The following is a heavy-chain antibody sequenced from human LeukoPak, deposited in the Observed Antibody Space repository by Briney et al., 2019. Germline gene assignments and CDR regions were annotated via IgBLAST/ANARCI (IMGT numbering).Heavy chain of an antibody. CDR2: ISCYNGIT. V-gene: IGHV1-18*01. Sequence: ASVKVSCKASGYTFTSYGITWVRQAPGQGLEWMGWISCYNGITNFAQKLQGRVTMTTDTSTTTAYMELRSLRSDDTAVYYCARQFCTSTSCQYYFDYWGQGTLVTVSS. CDR3: ARQFCTSTSCQYYFDY. J-gene: IGHJ4*02. CDR1: GYTFTSYG. D-gene: IGHD2-2*01.